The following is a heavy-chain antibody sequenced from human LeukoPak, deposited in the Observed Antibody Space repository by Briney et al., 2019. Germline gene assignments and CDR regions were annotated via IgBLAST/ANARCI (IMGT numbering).Heavy chain of an antibody. J-gene: IGHJ4*02. CDR2: ISGSSSTI. CDR3: AKDRGDSSGWYAYYFDY. Sequence: GGSLRLSCAGSGFTFRSHSMTWVRQAPGKGLEWISYISGSSSTIHYADSVKGRFTISRDNDKNSLYLEMNSLRAEDTAVYYCAKDRGDSSGWYAYYFDYWGQGTLVTVSS. V-gene: IGHV3-48*01. CDR1: GFTFRSHS. D-gene: IGHD6-19*01.